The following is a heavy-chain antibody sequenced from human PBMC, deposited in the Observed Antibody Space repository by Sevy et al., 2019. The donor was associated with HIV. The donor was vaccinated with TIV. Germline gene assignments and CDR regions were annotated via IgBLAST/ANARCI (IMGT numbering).Heavy chain of an antibody. CDR3: ARGVEGVVPSPIIGLGPWAKYWSFDL. CDR2: VNH. D-gene: IGHD2-2*02. J-gene: IGHJ2*01. Sequence: SETLSLTCAVSVGSFSGFSWNWIRQPPGKGLEWIGEVNHYSPSLKSRATISLDTSKNQFSLKLHSVTAADTVLYFCARGVEGVVPSPIIGLGPWAKYWSFDLWGRGTLVTVSS. CDR1: VGSFSGFS. V-gene: IGHV4-34*01.